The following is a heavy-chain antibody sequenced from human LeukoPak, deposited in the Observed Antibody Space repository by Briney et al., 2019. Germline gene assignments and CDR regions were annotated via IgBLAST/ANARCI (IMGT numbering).Heavy chain of an antibody. J-gene: IGHJ4*02. CDR1: GGPISSYY. CDR2: IYYSGST. V-gene: IGHV4-59*01. CDR3: ARTEPSGTTSH. D-gene: IGHD1-1*01. Sequence: SETLSLTCTVSGGPISSYYWSWIRQPPGKGLEWIGYIYYSGSTNYNPSLKSRVTLSVDTSRNQFSLSLRSMTAADTAVYYCARTEPSGTTSHWGQGTLVTVSS.